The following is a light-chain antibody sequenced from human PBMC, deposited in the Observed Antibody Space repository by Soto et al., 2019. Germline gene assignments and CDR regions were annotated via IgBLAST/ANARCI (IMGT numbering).Light chain of an antibody. J-gene: IGLJ1*01. CDR1: SGDVGGYNY. CDR3: CSYAGTYTYV. Sequence: QSALTQPRSVSGSPGQSVTFSCTGTSGDVGGYNYVSWYQQHPGKTPKLIIYDVTKRPSGVPDRFSGSRSGNTASLTISGLQAEDEADYFCCSYAGTYTYVFGTETKVTVL. V-gene: IGLV2-11*01. CDR2: DVT.